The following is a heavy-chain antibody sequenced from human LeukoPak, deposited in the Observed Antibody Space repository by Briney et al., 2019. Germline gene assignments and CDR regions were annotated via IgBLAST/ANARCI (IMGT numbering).Heavy chain of an antibody. V-gene: IGHV1-69*01. CDR1: GSTFSNYA. D-gene: IGHD2-2*01. CDR2: IIPIFGTA. CDR3: AREEGAFYCSSTSCQPL. J-gene: IGHJ4*02. Sequence: SVKVSCKASGSTFSNYAISWVRQAPGQGLEWMGGIIPIFGTANYAQKFQGRVTITADESTSTAYMELSSLRSEDTAVYYCAREEGAFYCSSTSCQPLWGQGTLVTVSS.